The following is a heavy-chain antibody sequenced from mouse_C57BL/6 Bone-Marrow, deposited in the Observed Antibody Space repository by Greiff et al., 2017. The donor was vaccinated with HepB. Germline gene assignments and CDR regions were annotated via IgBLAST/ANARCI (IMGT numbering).Heavy chain of an antibody. CDR1: GYTFTSYW. Sequence: VQLQQSGTELVKPGASVKLSCKASGYTFTSYWMHWVKQRPGQGLEWIGNINPSNGGTNYNEKFKSKATLTVDKSSSTAYMQLSSLTSEDSAVYYCARQLRLGPWFAYWGQGTLVTVSA. V-gene: IGHV1-53*01. CDR2: INPSNGGT. J-gene: IGHJ3*01. CDR3: ARQLRLGPWFAY. D-gene: IGHD3-2*02.